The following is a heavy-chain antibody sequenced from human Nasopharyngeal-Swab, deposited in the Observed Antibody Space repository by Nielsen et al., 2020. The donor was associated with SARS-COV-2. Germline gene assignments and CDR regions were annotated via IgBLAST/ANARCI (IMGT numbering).Heavy chain of an antibody. J-gene: IGHJ6*02. V-gene: IGHV3-30-3*01. D-gene: IGHD3-22*01. Sequence: GGSLRLSCAASGFTFSSYAMHWVRQAPGKGLEWVAVISYDGSNKYYADSVKGRFTISRDNSKNTLYLQMNSLRAEDTAVHYCARTYDSSGYWVWYYYYGMDVWGQGTTVTVSS. CDR3: ARTYDSSGYWVWYYYYGMDV. CDR1: GFTFSSYA. CDR2: ISYDGSNK.